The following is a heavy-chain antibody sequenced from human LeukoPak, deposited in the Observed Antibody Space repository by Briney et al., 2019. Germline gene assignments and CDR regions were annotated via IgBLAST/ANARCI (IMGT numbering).Heavy chain of an antibody. J-gene: IGHJ4*02. CDR2: ISDDGSNK. CDR3: AREAVWALFDY. V-gene: IGHV3-30-3*01. D-gene: IGHD3-16*01. CDR1: GFTFSSYA. Sequence: GGSLRLSCAASGFTFSSYAMHWVRQAPGKGLEWVAVISDDGSNKYYADSVKGRFTISRDNSKNTLYLQMNSLRAEDTAVYYCAREAVWALFDYWGQGTLVTVSS.